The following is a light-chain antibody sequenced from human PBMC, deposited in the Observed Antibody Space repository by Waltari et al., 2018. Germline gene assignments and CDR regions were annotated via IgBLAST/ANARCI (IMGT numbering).Light chain of an antibody. CDR2: YNT. CDR3: QVWGDDSGPYVI. CDR1: NIGGKS. V-gene: IGLV3-21*04. Sequence: SYVLTQPPSMSVAPGKTARITCGGSNIGGKSVQWYQQKPGQAPVLVMHYNTDRPSGSPGRFSGSNSGNTATLTINRVEAGDEADYYCQVWGDDSGPYVIFGRGTKLTVL. J-gene: IGLJ2*01.